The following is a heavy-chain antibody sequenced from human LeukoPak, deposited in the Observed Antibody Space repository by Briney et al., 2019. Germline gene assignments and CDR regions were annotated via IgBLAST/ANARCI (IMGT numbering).Heavy chain of an antibody. Sequence: SETLSLTCTVSGGSISSGDYYWSWIRQPPGKGLEWIGYIYYSGSTYYNPSLKSRVTISVDTSKNQFSLKLSSVTAADTAVYYCARDHGGLGSWYPNDAFDIWGQGTMVTVSS. CDR1: GGSISSGDYY. CDR2: IYYSGST. J-gene: IGHJ3*02. D-gene: IGHD6-13*01. CDR3: ARDHGGLGSWYPNDAFDI. V-gene: IGHV4-30-4*01.